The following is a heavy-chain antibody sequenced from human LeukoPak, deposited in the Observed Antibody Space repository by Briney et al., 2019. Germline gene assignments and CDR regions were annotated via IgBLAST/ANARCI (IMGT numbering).Heavy chain of an antibody. Sequence: PGGSLRLSCAASGFTFSNYRMNWVRQAPGKGLEWVSSISSSSSYIYHADSVKGRFTISRENAKNSLYLEMNRLRVEDTAVYYCARSYYDILTGYTSTWTFDWWGEGTLVTVSS. CDR2: ISSSSSYI. J-gene: IGHJ4*02. CDR3: ARSYYDILTGYTSTWTFDW. CDR1: GFTFSNYR. D-gene: IGHD3-9*01. V-gene: IGHV3-21*01.